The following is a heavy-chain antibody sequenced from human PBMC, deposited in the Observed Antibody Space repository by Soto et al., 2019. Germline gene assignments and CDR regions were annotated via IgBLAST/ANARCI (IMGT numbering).Heavy chain of an antibody. CDR1: GGTFSSYT. Sequence: GASVKVSCKASGGTFSSYTISWVLQAPGEGLEWMGGIIPIFGTANYAQKFQGRVTITADESTSTAYMELSSLRSEDTAVYYCARPSLGYYDILTGYGYGMDVWGQGTTVTVSS. CDR3: ARPSLGYYDILTGYGYGMDV. CDR2: IIPIFGTA. V-gene: IGHV1-69*13. J-gene: IGHJ6*02. D-gene: IGHD3-9*01.